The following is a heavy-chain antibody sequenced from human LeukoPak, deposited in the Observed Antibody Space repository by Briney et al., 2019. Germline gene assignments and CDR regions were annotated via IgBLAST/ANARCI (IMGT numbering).Heavy chain of an antibody. J-gene: IGHJ5*02. V-gene: IGHV4-34*01. CDR2: INHSGST. D-gene: IGHD3-3*01. Sequence: SETLSLTCAVYGGSFSGDYWSWIRQPPGKGLEWIGEINHSGSTNYNPSLKSRVTISLDTSKNQLSLKLSSVTAADTAVYYCAKHLRRRFFSKTLGFDPWGQGTLVTVSS. CDR1: GGSFSGDY. CDR3: AKHLRRRFFSKTLGFDP.